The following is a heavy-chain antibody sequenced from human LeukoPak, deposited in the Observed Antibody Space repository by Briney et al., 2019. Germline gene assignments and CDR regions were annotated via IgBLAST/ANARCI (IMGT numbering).Heavy chain of an antibody. J-gene: IGHJ4*02. Sequence: PSETLSLTCTVSGYFISSGHYWGWIRQPPGKGLEWIGSFYHSGSTYYNPSLKSRVTISGDTSKNQLSLRLRSVTAADTAVYYCARNGEAGHSSSHFDYWDQGTLVTVSS. CDR2: FYHSGST. D-gene: IGHD6-13*01. CDR3: ARNGEAGHSSSHFDY. V-gene: IGHV4-38-2*02. CDR1: GYFISSGHY.